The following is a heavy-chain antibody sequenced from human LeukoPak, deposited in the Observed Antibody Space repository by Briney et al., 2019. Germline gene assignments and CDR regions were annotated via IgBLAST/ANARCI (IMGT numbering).Heavy chain of an antibody. CDR1: GFSLSNYW. V-gene: IGHV3-23*01. CDR3: AKDGSMVRGVPHYYYGMDV. J-gene: IGHJ6*02. D-gene: IGHD3-10*01. Sequence: GGSLRLSCAASGFSLSNYWMNWVRQAPGKGLEWVSAISGSGGSTYYADSVKGRFTISRDNSKNTLYLQMNSLRAEDTAVYYCAKDGSMVRGVPHYYYGMDVWGQGTTVTVSS. CDR2: ISGSGGST.